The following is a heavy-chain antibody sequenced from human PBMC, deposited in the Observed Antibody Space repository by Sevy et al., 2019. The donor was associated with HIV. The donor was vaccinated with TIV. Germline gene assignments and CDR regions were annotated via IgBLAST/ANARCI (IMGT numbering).Heavy chain of an antibody. CDR3: AKDYSSYSTSPHYFDS. Sequence: GGSLRLSCAASGFIFDDYAMHWVRQPPGKGLEWVSGISWNSGSIGYADSVKGRFIISRDNAKNSLYLQMNSLRAEDTAFYYCAKDYSSYSTSPHYFDSWGQGNMVTVSS. J-gene: IGHJ4*02. CDR2: ISWNSGSI. D-gene: IGHD6-6*01. V-gene: IGHV3-9*01. CDR1: GFIFDDYA.